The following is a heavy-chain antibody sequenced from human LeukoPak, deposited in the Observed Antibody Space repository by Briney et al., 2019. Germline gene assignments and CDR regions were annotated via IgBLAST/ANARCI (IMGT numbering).Heavy chain of an antibody. D-gene: IGHD6-13*01. CDR3: ARAENGAAAGYGY. V-gene: IGHV3-74*01. Sequence: GGSLRLACAASGFTFSSYWMHWVRQAPGKGLVWVSRINSDGSSTSYADSVKGRFTISRDNAKNTLYLQMNSLRAEDTAVYYCARAENGAAAGYGYWGQGTLVTVFS. J-gene: IGHJ4*02. CDR2: INSDGSST. CDR1: GFTFSSYW.